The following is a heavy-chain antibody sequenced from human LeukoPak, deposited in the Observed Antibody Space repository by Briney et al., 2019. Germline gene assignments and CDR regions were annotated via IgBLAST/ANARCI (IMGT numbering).Heavy chain of an antibody. CDR3: ARGPSVYFDY. Sequence: GGSLRLSCAASGFTFSSYEMNWVRQAPGKGLEGVSYICSSGSTIYYADSVKGRFTISRDNAKNSLYLQMNSLRAEDTAVYYCARGPSVYFDYWGQGTLVTVSS. CDR2: ICSSGSTI. D-gene: IGHD3-10*01. J-gene: IGHJ4*02. V-gene: IGHV3-48*03. CDR1: GFTFSSYE.